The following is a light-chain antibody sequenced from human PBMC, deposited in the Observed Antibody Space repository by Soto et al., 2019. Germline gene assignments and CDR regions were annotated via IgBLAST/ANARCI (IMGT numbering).Light chain of an antibody. Sequence: DIQMTQSPSSLSASVGDRVTITCRASQSISSYLNWYQQKPGKAPKPLIYAASSLQSGVPSRFSGSGSGTDFTLTISSLQPEDFATYYCQQSYSTPYTFGQGTTLEIK. J-gene: IGKJ2*01. CDR3: QQSYSTPYT. CDR2: AAS. V-gene: IGKV1-39*01. CDR1: QSISSY.